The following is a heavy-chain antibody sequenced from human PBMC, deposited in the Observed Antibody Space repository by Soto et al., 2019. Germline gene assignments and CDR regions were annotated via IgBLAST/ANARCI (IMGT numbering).Heavy chain of an antibody. CDR1: GFTFSKYA. Sequence: GGSLRLSCGASGFTFSKYAMSWVRQAPGKGLEWVSVISGSGGNTYYTDSVKGRFTISRDNSKNTLYLQMNSLRAEDTALYYCAKYTVTLRLVDYWGQGTLVTVSS. J-gene: IGHJ4*02. CDR3: AKYTVTLRLVDY. D-gene: IGHD4-4*01. CDR2: ISGSGGNT. V-gene: IGHV3-23*01.